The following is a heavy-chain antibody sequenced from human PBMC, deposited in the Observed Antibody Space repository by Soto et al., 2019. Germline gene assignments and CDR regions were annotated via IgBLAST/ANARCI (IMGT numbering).Heavy chain of an antibody. CDR3: ARDNPRSPGWDV. Sequence: EVQLVESGGGLVQPGGSLSLSCEASGFTLSSYSMNWARQAPGQGLEWVSYISSSSTTIYYADSVKGRFTISRDNAKNSLYLQMNSLRDEDTAVYYCARDNPRSPGWDVWGQGTTVTVSS. CDR2: ISSSSTTI. V-gene: IGHV3-48*02. CDR1: GFTLSSYS. J-gene: IGHJ6*02.